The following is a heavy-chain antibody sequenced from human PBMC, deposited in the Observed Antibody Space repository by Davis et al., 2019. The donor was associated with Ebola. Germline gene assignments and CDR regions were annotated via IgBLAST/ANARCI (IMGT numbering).Heavy chain of an antibody. CDR3: ARVCDYSNYGWFDP. D-gene: IGHD4-11*01. Sequence: PGGSLRLSCAASGFTFSSYGMHWVRQAPGKGLEWVAVISYDGSNKYYADSVKGRFTISRDNSKNTLYLQMNSLRAEDTAVYYCARVCDYSNYGWFDPWGQGTLVTVSS. CDR1: GFTFSSYG. CDR2: ISYDGSNK. J-gene: IGHJ5*02. V-gene: IGHV3-30*03.